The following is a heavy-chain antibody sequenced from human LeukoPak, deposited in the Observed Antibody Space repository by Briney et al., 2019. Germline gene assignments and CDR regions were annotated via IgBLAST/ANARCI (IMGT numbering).Heavy chain of an antibody. D-gene: IGHD1-14*01. Sequence: GASVKVSCEASGYTYTGYYMHWVRQAPGQGREWMGWINPNSGGTNYAQKFQGRVTMTRDTSISTAYMELSRLRSDDTAVYYCARVAARNQNDYWGQGTLVTVSS. V-gene: IGHV1-2*02. J-gene: IGHJ4*02. CDR2: INPNSGGT. CDR3: ARVAARNQNDY. CDR1: GYTYTGYY.